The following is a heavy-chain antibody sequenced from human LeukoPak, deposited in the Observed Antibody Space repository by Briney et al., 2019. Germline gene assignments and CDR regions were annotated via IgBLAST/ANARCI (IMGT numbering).Heavy chain of an antibody. CDR3: ARGYYDSSGSNYYYYYMDV. Sequence: SETLSLTCTVSGGSISRGDYYWSWIRQAPGKGLEWIGYIYYSGSTYYNPSLKSRVTISVDTSKNQFSLKLSSVTAADTPVYYCARGYYDSSGSNYYYYYMDVWGKGTTVTVSS. D-gene: IGHD3-22*01. J-gene: IGHJ6*03. V-gene: IGHV4-30-4*08. CDR1: GGSISRGDYY. CDR2: IYYSGST.